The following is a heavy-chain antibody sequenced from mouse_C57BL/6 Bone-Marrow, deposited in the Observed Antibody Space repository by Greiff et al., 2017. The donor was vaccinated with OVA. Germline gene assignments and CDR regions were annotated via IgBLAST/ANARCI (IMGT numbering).Heavy chain of an antibody. D-gene: IGHD1-1*01. V-gene: IGHV1-55*01. CDR2: IYPGSGST. CDR3: ARRGYGSSPLTY. J-gene: IGHJ3*01. Sequence: QVQLQQPGAELVKPGASVKMSCKASGYTFTSYWITWVKQRPGQGLEWIGDIYPGSGSTNYNEKFKSKATLTADKSSSTAYMQLNSLTSEDSAVYFCARRGYGSSPLTYWGQGTLVTVSA. CDR1: GYTFTSYW.